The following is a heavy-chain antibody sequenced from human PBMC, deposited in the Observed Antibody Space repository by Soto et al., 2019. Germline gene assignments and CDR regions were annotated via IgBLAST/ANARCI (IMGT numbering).Heavy chain of an antibody. J-gene: IGHJ4*02. Sequence: EVQLVESGGGLVKPGGSLRLSCAASGFTFSSYSMNWVRQAPGKGLEWVSSISSSSSYIYYADSVKGRFTISRDNAKNSLYLQMNSLRAEDTAVFYCARAGIAVAGFIDYWGQGTLVTVSS. V-gene: IGHV3-21*01. CDR1: GFTFSSYS. D-gene: IGHD6-19*01. CDR2: ISSSSSYI. CDR3: ARAGIAVAGFIDY.